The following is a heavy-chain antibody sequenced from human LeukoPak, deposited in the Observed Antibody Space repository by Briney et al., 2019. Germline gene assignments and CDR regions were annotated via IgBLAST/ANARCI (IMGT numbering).Heavy chain of an antibody. Sequence: PSETLSLTCTVSGYSISSGYYWGWIRQPPGKGLEWIGSIYHSGSTYYNPSLKSRVTMSVDTSKNQFSLKLSSVTAADTAVYYCASSPVGASKYNWFDPWGQGTLVTVSS. V-gene: IGHV4-38-2*02. CDR3: ASSPVGASKYNWFDP. CDR1: GYSISSGYY. J-gene: IGHJ5*02. D-gene: IGHD1-26*01. CDR2: IYHSGST.